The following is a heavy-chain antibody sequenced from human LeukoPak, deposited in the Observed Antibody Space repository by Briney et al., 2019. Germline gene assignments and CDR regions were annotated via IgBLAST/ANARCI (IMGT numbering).Heavy chain of an antibody. V-gene: IGHV1-2*02. CDR3: ARAGGGYSSGWGAFDI. D-gene: IGHD5-18*01. J-gene: IGHJ3*02. CDR1: GYTFTAYY. Sequence: ASMKVSCKATGYTFTAYYIHWVRQAPGQGLEWMEWINPASGGTSYAQKFQGRVTMTSDTSISTAYMELSRLRSDDTAVYFCARAGGGYSSGWGAFDIWGQGTMVTVSS. CDR2: INPASGGT.